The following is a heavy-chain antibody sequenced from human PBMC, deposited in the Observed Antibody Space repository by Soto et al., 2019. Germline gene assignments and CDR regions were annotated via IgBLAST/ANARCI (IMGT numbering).Heavy chain of an antibody. CDR3: TRGNWFDP. Sequence: QVRLIQSGTEVKKSGASVKVSCRLSGSALTELSLHWVRQAPGKGLEWMGCSDREDGETFYAQKFKGRLTMTEDTSTNTADMELRSLGSEDTAVYYCTRGNWFDPWGQGTLVAVSS. V-gene: IGHV1-24*01. CDR2: SDREDGET. J-gene: IGHJ5*02. CDR1: GSALTELS.